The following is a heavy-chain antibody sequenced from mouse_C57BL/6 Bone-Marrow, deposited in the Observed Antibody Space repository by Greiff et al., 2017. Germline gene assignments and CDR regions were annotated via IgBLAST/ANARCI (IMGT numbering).Heavy chain of an antibody. V-gene: IGHV5-6*01. CDR3: ARHVYSNYFFAY. CDR1: GFTFSSYG. D-gene: IGHD2-5*01. Sequence: EVKVVESGGDLVKPGGSLKLSCAASGFTFSSYGMSWVRQTPDKRLEWVATISSGGSYTYYPDSVKGRFTISRDNAKNTLYLQMSSLKSEDTAMYYCARHVYSNYFFAYWGQGTLVTVSA. CDR2: ISSGGSYT. J-gene: IGHJ3*01.